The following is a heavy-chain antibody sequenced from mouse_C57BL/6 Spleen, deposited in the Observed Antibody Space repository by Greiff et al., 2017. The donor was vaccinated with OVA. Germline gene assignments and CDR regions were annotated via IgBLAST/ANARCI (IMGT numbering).Heavy chain of an antibody. CDR3: ARRGNYNGFDY. V-gene: IGHV1-52*01. CDR1: GYTFTSYW. CDR2: IDPSDSDT. Sequence: VQLQQPGAELVRPGSSVKLSCKASGYTFTSYWMHWVKQRPVQGLEWIGNIDPSDSDTHYNQKFKDKATLTVDKSSNTAYMQLSSLTSEDSAVYYCARRGNYNGFDYWGQGTTLTVSS. J-gene: IGHJ2*01. D-gene: IGHD2-1*01.